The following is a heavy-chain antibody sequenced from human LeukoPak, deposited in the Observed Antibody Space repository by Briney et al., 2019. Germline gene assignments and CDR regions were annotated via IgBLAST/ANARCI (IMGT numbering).Heavy chain of an antibody. V-gene: IGHV1-46*01. CDR2: INPSGGST. Sequence: ASVKVTCKSAGYTFTICYMHWERQAPAQGLEWMGIINPSGGSTSYAQKFQGRVTMTRDMSTSTVYMELSSLRSEDTAVYYCARWGLADYWGQGTLVTVSS. CDR3: ARWGLADY. CDR1: GYTFTICY. D-gene: IGHD3-16*01. J-gene: IGHJ4*02.